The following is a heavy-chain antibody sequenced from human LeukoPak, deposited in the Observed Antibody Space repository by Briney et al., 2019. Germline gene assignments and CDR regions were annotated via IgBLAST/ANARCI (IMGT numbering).Heavy chain of an antibody. V-gene: IGHV1-2*02. CDR2: INPNSGAT. CDR3: ARAPTATQGGIYYYGMDV. Sequence: ASVTVSCKASGGTFSSYAISWVRQAPGQGLEWMGWINPNSGATNYAQMFQGRVTVTRDTSISTAYMELSRLRSDDTAVYYCARAPTATQGGIYYYGMDVWGQGTTVTVSS. J-gene: IGHJ6*02. D-gene: IGHD1-1*01. CDR1: GGTFSSYA.